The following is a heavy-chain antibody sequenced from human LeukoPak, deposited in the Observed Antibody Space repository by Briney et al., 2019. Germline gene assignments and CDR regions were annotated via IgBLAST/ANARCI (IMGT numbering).Heavy chain of an antibody. V-gene: IGHV3-7*01. J-gene: IGHJ4*02. D-gene: IGHD2-15*01. CDR1: GFTFSSYW. Sequence: GGSLRLSCAASGFTFSSYWMSWVRQAPGKGLEWVANIKQDGSEKYYVDSVKGRFTIYRDNAKNSLYLQMNSLRAEDTAVYYCARSGYCSGGSCYSDYWGQGTLVTVSS. CDR2: IKQDGSEK. CDR3: ARSGYCSGGSCYSDY.